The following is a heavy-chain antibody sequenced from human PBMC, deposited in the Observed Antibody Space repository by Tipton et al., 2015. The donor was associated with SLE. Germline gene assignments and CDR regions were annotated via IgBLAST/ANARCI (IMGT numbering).Heavy chain of an antibody. Sequence: TLSLTCTVSGGSINSGDFYWSWIRQRPGKGLEWIGYIHNSGSTYYNPSLKSRVTISEDTPNNQFSLKLNSVTAADTAVYYCARVKTGAARFFDYWGQGTLVTVTS. J-gene: IGHJ4*02. CDR2: IHNSGST. D-gene: IGHD6-6*01. CDR3: ARVKTGAARFFDY. CDR1: GGSINSGDFY. V-gene: IGHV4-31*03.